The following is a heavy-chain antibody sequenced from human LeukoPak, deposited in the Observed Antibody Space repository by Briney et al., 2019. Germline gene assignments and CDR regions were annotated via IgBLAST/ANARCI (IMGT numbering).Heavy chain of an antibody. V-gene: IGHV3-7*01. CDR3: ATDPGSNWYGY. J-gene: IGHJ4*02. Sequence: PGGSLRLSCAASGFTFSSFWMSWVRQAPGEGLEWVANINQDGSEKYYVDSVKGRFTISRDNAKNSLYLQMNSLRAEDTAVYYCATDPGSNWYGYWGQGTLVTVSS. CDR1: GFTFSSFW. CDR2: INQDGSEK. D-gene: IGHD6-13*01.